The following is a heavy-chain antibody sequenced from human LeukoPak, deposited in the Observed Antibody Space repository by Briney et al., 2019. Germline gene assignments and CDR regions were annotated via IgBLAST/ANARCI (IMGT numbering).Heavy chain of an antibody. CDR2: INPSGGST. Sequence: ASVKVSCKASGYTFTSYYMHWVRQALGQGLEWMGIINPSGGSTSYAQKFQGRVTMTRDTSTSTVYMELSSLRSEDTAVYYCASSVYQSRVVPVQNAFDIWGQGTMVTVSS. CDR1: GYTFTSYY. J-gene: IGHJ3*02. CDR3: ASSVYQSRVVPVQNAFDI. V-gene: IGHV1-46*01. D-gene: IGHD2-2*01.